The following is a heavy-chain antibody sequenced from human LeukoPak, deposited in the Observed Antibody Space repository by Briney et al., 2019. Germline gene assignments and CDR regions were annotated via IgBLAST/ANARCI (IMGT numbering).Heavy chain of an antibody. CDR2: MNPNSGNT. Sequence: GASVKVSCKASGYTFTSYDINWVRQATGQGLEWMGWMNPNSGNTGYAQKFQGRVTMTRNTSISTAYMELSSLRSEDTAVYYCARLTGDGYNYYFDYWGQGTLVTVSS. V-gene: IGHV1-8*01. J-gene: IGHJ4*02. CDR1: GYTFTSYD. D-gene: IGHD5-24*01. CDR3: ARLTGDGYNYYFDY.